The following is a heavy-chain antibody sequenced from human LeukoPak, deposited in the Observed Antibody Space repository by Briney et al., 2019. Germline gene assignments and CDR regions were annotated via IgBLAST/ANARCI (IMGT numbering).Heavy chain of an antibody. CDR2: ITGSGGSI. J-gene: IGHJ4*02. CDR3: AKRGAEVGQTVAPGDY. Sequence: GGSLRLSCAASGFTFSNFAMSWVRQAPGKGLEWVSSITGSGGSIYYADSVKGRFTSSRDNSKNTLYLQMSSLRAEDTAVYYCAKRGAEVGQTVAPGDYWGQGTLVTVSS. CDR1: GFTFSNFA. V-gene: IGHV3-23*01. D-gene: IGHD1-26*01.